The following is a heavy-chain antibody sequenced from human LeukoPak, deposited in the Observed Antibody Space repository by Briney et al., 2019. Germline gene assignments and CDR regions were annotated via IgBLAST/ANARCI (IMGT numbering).Heavy chain of an antibody. J-gene: IGHJ4*02. Sequence: ASVKVSCKASGYTFSSHDINWVRQVPGHGLEWLGWMNPNSGNTGYAQKFQGRVAMTRDTSTSTAYMELRSLRSGDTAVYYCATAVGSRLDYWGQGTLVTVSS. CDR2: MNPNSGNT. CDR3: ATAVGSRLDY. CDR1: GYTFSSHD. D-gene: IGHD4-23*01. V-gene: IGHV1-8*01.